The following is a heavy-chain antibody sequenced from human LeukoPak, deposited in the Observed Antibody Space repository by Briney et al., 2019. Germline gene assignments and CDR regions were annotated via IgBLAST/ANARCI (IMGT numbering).Heavy chain of an antibody. CDR3: ARGGYYYGSGSYYNEDY. CDR1: GYTFTGYY. J-gene: IGHJ4*02. V-gene: IGHV1-2*02. CDR2: INPNSGGT. D-gene: IGHD3-10*01. Sequence: ASVKVSCKASGYTFTGYYMHWVRQAPGQGLEWMGWINPNSGGTNYAQKFQGRVTMTRDTSISTAYMELSRLRSDDKAVYYCARGGYYYGSGSYYNEDYWGQGTLVTVSS.